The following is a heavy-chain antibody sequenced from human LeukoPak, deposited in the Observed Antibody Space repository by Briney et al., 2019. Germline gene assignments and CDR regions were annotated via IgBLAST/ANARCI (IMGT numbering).Heavy chain of an antibody. D-gene: IGHD1-26*01. CDR2: SSSSSTYI. Sequence: GGSLRLSCAASGCTLSTYSMNWVRQPPGKGLEWVSSSSSSSTYIYYADSVKGRFTISRDNAKNSLYLQMNSLRAEDTAVYYCLLLYDRWELPKGHYFDYWGQGTLVTVSS. CDR1: GCTLSTYS. J-gene: IGHJ4*02. V-gene: IGHV3-21*01. CDR3: LLLYDRWELPKGHYFDY.